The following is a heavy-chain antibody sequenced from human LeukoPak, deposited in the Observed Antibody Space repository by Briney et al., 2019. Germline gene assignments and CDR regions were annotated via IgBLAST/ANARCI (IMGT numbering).Heavy chain of an antibody. CDR3: ARVKSSSSWSFDY. CDR2: IKRDGSVK. Sequence: GGSLRLSCAASGFTFSSYWMSWVRQAPGKGREWVASIKRDGSVKKYVHSVQGRFTVSRDNTKNSLYLQMNSLSADDTAVYYCARVKSSSSWSFDYWGQGTLVTVSS. D-gene: IGHD6-13*01. V-gene: IGHV3-7*01. CDR1: GFTFSSYW. J-gene: IGHJ4*02.